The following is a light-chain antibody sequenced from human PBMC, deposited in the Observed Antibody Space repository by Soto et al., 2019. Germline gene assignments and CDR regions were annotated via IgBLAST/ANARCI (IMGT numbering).Light chain of an antibody. V-gene: IGKV3-15*01. J-gene: IGKJ1*01. CDR2: GAS. Sequence: EIVMTQSPATLSVSPGERATLSCRASQSVSSNLAWYQQKPGQAPRLLIYGASTRATGIPARFSGSGSGTEFTLTISSLQSEDFAGYYCQQYNSWGTFGQGTKVEIK. CDR3: QQYNSWGT. CDR1: QSVSSN.